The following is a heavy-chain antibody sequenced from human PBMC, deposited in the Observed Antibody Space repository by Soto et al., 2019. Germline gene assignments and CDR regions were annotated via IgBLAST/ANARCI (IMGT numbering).Heavy chain of an antibody. D-gene: IGHD1-26*01. CDR3: ARVYSGSYSDY. J-gene: IGHJ4*02. CDR1: GGSFSDYS. V-gene: IGHV4-34*12. Sequence: PSETLSLTCAVYGGSFSDYSWTWVRQPPGKGLEWIGEIFHSGSTHYNPSLKTRVTISVDKSKNQFSLKLSSVTAADTAVYYCARVYSGSYSDYWGQGTLVTVSS. CDR2: IFHSGST.